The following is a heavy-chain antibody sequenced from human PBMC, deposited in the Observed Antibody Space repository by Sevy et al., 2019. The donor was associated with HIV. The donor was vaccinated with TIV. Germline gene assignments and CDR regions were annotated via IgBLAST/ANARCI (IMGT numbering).Heavy chain of an antibody. CDR3: ATGLPGEYVDCSSCYSDYFAY. CDR1: GYTLIEFS. CDR2: FDPEDGET. Sequence: ASVKVSCKVSGYTLIEFSMHWVRQAPGKGLEWMGGFDPEDGETIDGQRFQGRVTMTEDKSTYTAYMELGSLRSEDTALYYCATGLPGEYVDCSSCYSDYFAYWGQGTLVTVSS. V-gene: IGHV1-24*01. D-gene: IGHD2-15*01. J-gene: IGHJ4*02.